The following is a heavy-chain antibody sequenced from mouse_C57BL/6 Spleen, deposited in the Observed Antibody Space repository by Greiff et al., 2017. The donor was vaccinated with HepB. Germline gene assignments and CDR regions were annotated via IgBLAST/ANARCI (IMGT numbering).Heavy chain of an antibody. CDR3: AREGDDYDEFAY. J-gene: IGHJ3*01. D-gene: IGHD2-4*01. Sequence: QVQLKQSGPELVKPGASVKISCKASGYAFSSSWMNWVKQRPGKGLEWIGRIYPGDGDTNYNGKFKGKATLTADKSSSTAYMQLSSLTSEDSAVYFCAREGDDYDEFAYWGQGTLVTVSA. CDR1: GYAFSSSW. CDR2: IYPGDGDT. V-gene: IGHV1-82*01.